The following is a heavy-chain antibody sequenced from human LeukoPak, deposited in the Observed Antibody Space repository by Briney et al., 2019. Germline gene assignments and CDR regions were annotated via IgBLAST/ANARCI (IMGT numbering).Heavy chain of an antibody. Sequence: SDTLSLTCAVYGGSFSGYYWSWIRQPPGKGLEWIGEINHSGSTNYNPSLKSRVTISVDTSKNQFSLKLSSVTAADTAVYYCARAPRPSAAAGTYRLYNWFDPWGQGTLVTVSS. CDR1: GGSFSGYY. CDR2: INHSGST. CDR3: ARAPRPSAAAGTYRLYNWFDP. J-gene: IGHJ5*02. D-gene: IGHD6-13*01. V-gene: IGHV4-34*01.